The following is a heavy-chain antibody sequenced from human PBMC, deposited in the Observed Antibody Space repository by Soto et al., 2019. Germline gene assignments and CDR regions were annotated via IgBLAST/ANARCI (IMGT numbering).Heavy chain of an antibody. J-gene: IGHJ5*02. CDR2: INHSGST. CDR3: ARADYYGSGSSNWFDP. D-gene: IGHD3-10*01. CDR1: GGSFSGYY. Sequence: PSETLSLTCAVYGGSFSGYYWSWIRQPPGKGLEWIGEINHSGSTNYNPSLKSRVTISVDTSKNQFSLKLSSVTAADTAVYYCARADYYGSGSSNWFDPWGQGNLVTVSS. V-gene: IGHV4-34*01.